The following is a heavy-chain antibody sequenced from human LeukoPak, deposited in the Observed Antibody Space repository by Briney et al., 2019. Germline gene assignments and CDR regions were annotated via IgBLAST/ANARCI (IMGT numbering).Heavy chain of an antibody. CDR3: AKDFRLGARALWY. Sequence: PGGSLRLSCAASGFTFSSYAMSWVRQATGKGLEWVSAITDSGGFTYYADSVKGRFTISRDNSKNTLYLQMNSLRAEDTAVYYCAKDFRLGARALWYWGQGTLVTVSS. CDR1: GFTFSSYA. J-gene: IGHJ4*02. D-gene: IGHD1-26*01. V-gene: IGHV3-23*01. CDR2: ITDSGGFT.